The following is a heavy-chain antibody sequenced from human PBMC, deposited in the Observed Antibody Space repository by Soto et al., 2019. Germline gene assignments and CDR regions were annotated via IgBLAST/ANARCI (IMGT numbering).Heavy chain of an antibody. CDR3: ATCVYVAGYSYGQHYFDY. J-gene: IGHJ4*02. D-gene: IGHD5-18*01. CDR2: MNPNSGNT. CDR1: GYTFTSYD. Sequence: ASVKVSCKASGYTFTSYDINWVRQATGQGLEWMGWMNPNSGNTGYAQKFQGRVTMTRNTSISTAYMELSSLRSEDTAVYYCATCVYVAGYSYGQHYFDYWGQGTLVTAPQ. V-gene: IGHV1-8*01.